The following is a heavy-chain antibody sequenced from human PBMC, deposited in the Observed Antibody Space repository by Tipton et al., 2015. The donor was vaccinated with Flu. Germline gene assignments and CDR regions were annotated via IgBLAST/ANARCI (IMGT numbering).Heavy chain of an antibody. CDR3: ARQPIYYYGTSGLD. Sequence: TLSLTCDVSDYYITGGSYWAWIRQPPGKGLEWIGSIHHSGSTYSNPSLKSRLTVSVDTSTNQFSLRLDSVTAADTAVYYCARQPIYYYGTSGLDWGPGTLVTVSS. CDR1: DYYITGGSY. V-gene: IGHV4-38-2*01. CDR2: IHHSGST. J-gene: IGHJ1*01. D-gene: IGHD3-10*01.